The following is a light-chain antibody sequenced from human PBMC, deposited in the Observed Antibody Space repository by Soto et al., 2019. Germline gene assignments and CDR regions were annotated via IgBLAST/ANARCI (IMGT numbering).Light chain of an antibody. J-gene: IGLJ1*01. CDR1: SSDVGGYNY. V-gene: IGLV2-14*01. CDR2: EVS. Sequence: QSVLTQPASVSGSPGQSITISCSGTSSDVGGYNYVSWYQQHPGKAPKLIIYEVSRRPSGVSNRFSGSKSGNTASLTISGLHAEDEADYYCCWYTSGSTDVFGTGTKLTVL. CDR3: CWYTSGSTDV.